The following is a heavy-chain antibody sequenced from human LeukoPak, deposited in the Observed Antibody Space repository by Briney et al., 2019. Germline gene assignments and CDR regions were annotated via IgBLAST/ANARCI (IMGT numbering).Heavy chain of an antibody. J-gene: IGHJ4*02. CDR1: GFTFSSYS. Sequence: PGGSLRLSCAASGFTFSSYSMNWVRQAPGKGLELVSYISSSSSTIYYADSVKGRFTISRDNAKNSLYLQMNSLRAEDTAVYYCARAPGRSWPHLFDYWGQGTLVTVSS. V-gene: IGHV3-48*01. CDR2: ISSSSSTI. D-gene: IGHD6-13*01. CDR3: ARAPGRSWPHLFDY.